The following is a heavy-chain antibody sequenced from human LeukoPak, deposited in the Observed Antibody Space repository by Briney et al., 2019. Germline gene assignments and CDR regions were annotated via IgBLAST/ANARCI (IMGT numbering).Heavy chain of an antibody. V-gene: IGHV4-34*01. J-gene: IGHJ4*02. CDR2: INHSGST. CDR1: GGSFSGYY. D-gene: IGHD3-9*01. CDR3: ARLSADYDILTGYYWYYFDY. Sequence: SETLSLTCAFDGGSFSGYYWSWIREPPGKGLEWMGEINHSGSTNYNPSLKSRVTISVDTSKNQFSLKLSSVTAADTAVYYCARLSADYDILTGYYWYYFDYWGQGTLVTVSS.